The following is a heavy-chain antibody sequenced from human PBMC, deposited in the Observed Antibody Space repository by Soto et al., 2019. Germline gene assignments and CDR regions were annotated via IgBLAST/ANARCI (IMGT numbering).Heavy chain of an antibody. CDR3: ARGLGIAVAGQPSFDY. Sequence: GASVKVSCKASGGTFSRYAISWVRQAPGQGLEWMGWISAYNGNTNYAQKLQGRVTMTTDTSTSTAYMELRSLRSDDTAVYYCARGLGIAVAGQPSFDYWGQGTLVTVSS. J-gene: IGHJ4*02. CDR1: GGTFSRYA. D-gene: IGHD6-19*01. V-gene: IGHV1-18*01. CDR2: ISAYNGNT.